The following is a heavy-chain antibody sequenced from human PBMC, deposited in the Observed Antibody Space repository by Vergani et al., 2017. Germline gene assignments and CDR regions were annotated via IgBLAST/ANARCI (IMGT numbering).Heavy chain of an antibody. Sequence: QVQLVESGGGVVQRGGSLRLSCATSGFTLSNYDMQWIRQGRGKGLEFVAFIQFDGSNQYYADSVKGRFTLSRDFSKNTLYLQMNSLRTADTATYYCAKHFRGSGIAYWAQGTQVIVS. CDR2: IQFDGSNQ. J-gene: IGHJ4*02. CDR3: AKHFRGSGIAY. D-gene: IGHD3-10*01. V-gene: IGHV3-30*02. CDR1: GFTLSNYD.